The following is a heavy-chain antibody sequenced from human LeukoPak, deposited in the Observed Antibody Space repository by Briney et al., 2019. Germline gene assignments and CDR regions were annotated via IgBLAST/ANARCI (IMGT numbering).Heavy chain of an antibody. CDR1: GGSISSGDYY. J-gene: IGHJ5*02. V-gene: IGHV4-30-4*01. CDR3: ARDMTGAHWFDP. CDR2: IYYRGNT. Sequence: SETLSLTCTVSGGSISSGDYYWSWIRQPPGKGLEWIGYIYYRGNTYYNPSLKSRLTISVDTSKNQFSLKLTSVTAADTAVYYCARDMTGAHWFDPWGQGTLVTVSS. D-gene: IGHD1-14*01.